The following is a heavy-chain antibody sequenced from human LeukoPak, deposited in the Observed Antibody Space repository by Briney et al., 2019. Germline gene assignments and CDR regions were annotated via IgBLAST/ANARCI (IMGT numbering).Heavy chain of an antibody. CDR2: TYYRSKWYN. V-gene: IGHV6-1*01. J-gene: IGHJ6*02. CDR3: AREPLLPGDYGMDV. CDR1: GDSVSSNSAA. D-gene: IGHD2-15*01. Sequence: SQTLSLTCTISGDSVSSNSAAWNWIRQSPSRGLEWLGRTYYRSKWYNDYAVSVKSRITINPDTSKDQFSLQLNSVTPEDTAVYYCAREPLLPGDYGMDVWGQGTTVTVSS.